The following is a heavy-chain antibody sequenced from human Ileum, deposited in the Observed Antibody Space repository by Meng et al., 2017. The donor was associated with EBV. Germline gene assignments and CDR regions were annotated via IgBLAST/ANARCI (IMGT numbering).Heavy chain of an antibody. CDR1: GLTFSSFW. Sequence: VQLGESGGGLVQPGGALVLSCAVSGLTFSSFWMHWVRQGPGKGLVWVSRINGDGTSTSYADSVKGRFTISRDNAKNTLYLQMNSLRAEDTAVYYCARVGDYAYKDWGQGTLVTVSS. CDR2: INGDGTST. J-gene: IGHJ1*01. V-gene: IGHV3-74*01. D-gene: IGHD4-17*01. CDR3: ARVGDYAYKD.